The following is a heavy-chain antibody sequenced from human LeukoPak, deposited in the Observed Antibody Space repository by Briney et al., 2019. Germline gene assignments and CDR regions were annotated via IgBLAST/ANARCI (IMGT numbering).Heavy chain of an antibody. CDR1: GFTFKNYA. CDR3: AKYGSGDLWLLGWYFDF. CDR2: ISNDGRST. J-gene: IGHJ2*01. D-gene: IGHD3-22*01. Sequence: PGGSQRLSCALSGFTFKNYAITWVRQAPGKGLEWVSSISNDGRSTHYTDSVKGRLTISRDNSKNTVSLQMNSLRAEDTAVYYCAKYGSGDLWLLGWYFDFWGRGTLVTVSS. V-gene: IGHV3-23*01.